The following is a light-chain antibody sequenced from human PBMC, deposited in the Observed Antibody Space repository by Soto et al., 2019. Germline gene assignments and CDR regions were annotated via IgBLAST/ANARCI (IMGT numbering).Light chain of an antibody. CDR3: QQRSNWPRT. V-gene: IGKV3-11*01. CDR2: DAS. CDR1: QSVSSY. J-gene: IGKJ4*01. Sequence: EIVLTQSPATLSLSPGEGATLSCRASQSVSSYLAWYRQKPGQAPRLLIYDASNRATRIPARFSGSGSGTDFTLTISSLEPEDFAVYYCQQRSNWPRTFGGGTKVDIK.